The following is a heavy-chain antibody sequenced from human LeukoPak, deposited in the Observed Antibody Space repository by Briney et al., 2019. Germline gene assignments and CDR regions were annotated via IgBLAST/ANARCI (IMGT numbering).Heavy chain of an antibody. Sequence: GGSLRLSCAASGFTFSSYSMNWVRQAPGKGLEWVSSISSSSSYIYYADSVKGRFTISRDNSKNTLYLQMNSLRAEDTAVYYCAKLGAVAGTRGDYWGQGTLVTVSS. CDR1: GFTFSSYS. D-gene: IGHD6-19*01. CDR2: ISSSSSYI. J-gene: IGHJ4*02. V-gene: IGHV3-21*04. CDR3: AKLGAVAGTRGDY.